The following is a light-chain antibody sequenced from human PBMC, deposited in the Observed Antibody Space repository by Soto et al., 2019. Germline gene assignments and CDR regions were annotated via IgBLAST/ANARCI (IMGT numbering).Light chain of an antibody. Sequence: QSALTQPHSVSGSPGQSVTISCAGTSSDVGVYNYVSWYQQHPGKAPKLMIYDVSQRPSGVPARFSGSKSGNTASLTISGLQAEDEADYYCCSYAGSYTFVFGTGTQLTVL. CDR3: CSYAGSYTFV. V-gene: IGLV2-11*01. CDR1: SSDVGVYNY. J-gene: IGLJ1*01. CDR2: DVS.